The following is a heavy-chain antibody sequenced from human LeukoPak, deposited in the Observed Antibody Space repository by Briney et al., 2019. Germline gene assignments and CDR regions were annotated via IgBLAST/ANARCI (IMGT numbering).Heavy chain of an antibody. CDR2: INHSGST. Sequence: SETLSLTCAVYGGSFSGYYWSWIRQPPGKGLEWIGEINHSGSTNYNPSLKSRVTISVDTSKNQFSLKLSSVTAADTAVYYCARGSSENTAVFYFDYWGQGTLVTVSS. D-gene: IGHD5-18*01. CDR1: GGSFSGYY. J-gene: IGHJ4*02. CDR3: ARGSSENTAVFYFDY. V-gene: IGHV4-34*01.